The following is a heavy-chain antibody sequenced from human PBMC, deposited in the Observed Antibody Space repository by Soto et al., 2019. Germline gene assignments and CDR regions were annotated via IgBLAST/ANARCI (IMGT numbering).Heavy chain of an antibody. Sequence: PSETLSLTCTVSGGSISSYYWSWIRQPPGKGLEWIGYIYYSGSTNYNPSLKTRLSMSVDRSKNQFTLRLTSVTAADTAVYFCATESGSTYGYFDYWGQGTQVTVSS. D-gene: IGHD4-17*01. CDR2: IYYSGST. J-gene: IGHJ4*02. CDR3: ATESGSTYGYFDY. CDR1: GGSISSYY. V-gene: IGHV4-59*08.